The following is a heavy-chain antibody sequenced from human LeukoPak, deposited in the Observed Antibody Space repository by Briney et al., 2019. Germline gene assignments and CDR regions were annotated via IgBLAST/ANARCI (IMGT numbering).Heavy chain of an antibody. V-gene: IGHV3-7*03. J-gene: IGHJ4*02. CDR1: GFTFSTYW. Sequence: GGSLRLSCAASGFTFSTYWMSWVRQAPGKGLEWVAIIKQDESEKYYVESVKGRFTISRDNAKNSLYLQMNSLRLEDTALYYCAKSPYDSSGYYEDWGQGTLVTVSS. CDR3: AKSPYDSSGYYED. CDR2: IKQDESEK. D-gene: IGHD3-22*01.